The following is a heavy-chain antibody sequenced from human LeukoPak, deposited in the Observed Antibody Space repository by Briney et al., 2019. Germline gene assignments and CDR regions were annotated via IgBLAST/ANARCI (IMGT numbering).Heavy chain of an antibody. CDR2: IYTSGST. CDR3: ARGPNLGYSGYGDDAFDI. D-gene: IGHD5-12*01. Sequence: SETLYLTCTVSGGSISSGSYYWSWIRQPAGKGLEWIGRIYTSGSTNYNPSLKSRVTISVDTSKNQFSLKLSSVTAADTAVYYCARGPNLGYSGYGDDAFDIWGQGTMVTVSS. CDR1: GGSISSGSYY. V-gene: IGHV4-61*02. J-gene: IGHJ3*02.